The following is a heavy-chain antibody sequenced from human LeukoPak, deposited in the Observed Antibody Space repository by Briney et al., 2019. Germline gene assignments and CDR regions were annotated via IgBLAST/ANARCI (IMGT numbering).Heavy chain of an antibody. V-gene: IGHV3-7*01. CDR1: GFTFSSYW. CDR3: ARDEGYSSSWWGSGWFDP. CDR2: IKQDGSEK. J-gene: IGHJ5*02. D-gene: IGHD6-13*01. Sequence: PGGSLRLSCAASGFTFSSYWMSWVRQAPGKGLEWGANIKQDGSEKYYVDSVKGRFTISRDNAKNSLYLQMNSLRAEDTAVYYCARDEGYSSSWWGSGWFDPWGQGTLVTVSS.